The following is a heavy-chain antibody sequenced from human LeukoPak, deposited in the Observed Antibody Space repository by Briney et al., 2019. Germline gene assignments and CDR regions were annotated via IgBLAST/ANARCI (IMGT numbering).Heavy chain of an antibody. CDR3: ARDLHPYCDFWSGTPSDY. J-gene: IGHJ4*02. Sequence: ASVKVSCKASGYTFTGYYMHWVRQAPGQGLEWMGRINPNSGGTNYAQKFQGRVTMTRDTSISTAYMELSRLRSDDTAVYYCARDLHPYCDFWSGTPSDYWGQGTLVTVSS. CDR1: GYTFTGYY. CDR2: INPNSGGT. V-gene: IGHV1-2*06. D-gene: IGHD3-3*01.